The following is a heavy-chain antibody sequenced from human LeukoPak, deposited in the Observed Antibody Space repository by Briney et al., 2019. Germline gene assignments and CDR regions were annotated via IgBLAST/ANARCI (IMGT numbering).Heavy chain of an antibody. J-gene: IGHJ3*02. CDR1: GYSFTSYW. CDR2: IYPANSDI. CDR3: ARSSTDAFDI. Sequence: GASLKISCKGSGYSFTSYWIGWVRQMPGKGLEWMGIIYPANSDIKYNPSFQGQVTISADKSISTAYLQWSSLKASDTAMYYCARSSTDAFDIWGQGTMVTVSS. V-gene: IGHV5-51*01.